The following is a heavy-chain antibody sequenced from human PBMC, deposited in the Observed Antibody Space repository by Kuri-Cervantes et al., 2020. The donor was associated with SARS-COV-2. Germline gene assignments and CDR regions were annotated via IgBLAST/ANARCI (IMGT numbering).Heavy chain of an antibody. CDR3: ARHQRGPQRYDSSGKFDY. Sequence: SQTLSLTCAFYGESFSGYYWNWIRQSPGKGLQWIGEVNHRGSTNYNPSLKSRVTKSVDTSKNQFSLKLSSVTAADTAVYYCARHQRGPQRYDSSGKFDYWGQGTLVTVSS. D-gene: IGHD3-22*01. J-gene: IGHJ4*02. CDR1: GESFSGYY. CDR2: VNHRGST. V-gene: IGHV4-34*01.